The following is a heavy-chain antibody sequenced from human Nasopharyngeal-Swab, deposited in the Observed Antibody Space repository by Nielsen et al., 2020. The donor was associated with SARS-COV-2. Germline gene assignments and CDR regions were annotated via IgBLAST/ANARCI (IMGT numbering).Heavy chain of an antibody. D-gene: IGHD3-16*02. Sequence: GGSLRLSCAASGFTFSSYWMSWVRQAPGKGLEWVANIKQDGSEKFYVDSVKGRFSISRDNAKNSLYLQMNSLRAEDTAVYYCAREDGTHDYLWGSYRYSPLYRYFDLWGRGTLVTVSS. V-gene: IGHV3-7*01. CDR3: AREDGTHDYLWGSYRYSPLYRYFDL. CDR2: IKQDGSEK. CDR1: GFTFSSYW. J-gene: IGHJ2*01.